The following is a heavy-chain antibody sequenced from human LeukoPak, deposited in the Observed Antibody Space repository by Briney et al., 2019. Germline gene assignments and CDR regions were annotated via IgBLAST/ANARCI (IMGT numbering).Heavy chain of an antibody. J-gene: IGHJ5*02. Sequence: SETLSLTCTVSGGSISSSSYYWGWIRQPPGKGLEWIGSIYYSGSTYYNPSLKSRVTISVDTSKNQFSLKLSSVTAADTAVYYCARGYQSNWFDPWGQGTLVTVSS. CDR1: GGSISSSSYY. CDR2: IYYSGST. CDR3: ARGYQSNWFDP. V-gene: IGHV4-39*07. D-gene: IGHD2-2*01.